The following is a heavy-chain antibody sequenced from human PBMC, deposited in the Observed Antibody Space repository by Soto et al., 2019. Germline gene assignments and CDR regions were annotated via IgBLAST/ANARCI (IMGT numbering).Heavy chain of an antibody. Sequence: GGSLRLSCSASGFNFSSYAMHWVRQAPGKGLEYVSAISSNGGSTYYADSVKGRVSISRDNSKNTLYLQMSSLRAEDTAVYYCVKDGHCSSNSGYHNWFDPWGQGTLVTVSS. CDR3: VKDGHCSSNSGYHNWFDP. J-gene: IGHJ5*02. V-gene: IGHV3-64D*06. D-gene: IGHD2-2*01. CDR1: GFNFSSYA. CDR2: ISSNGGST.